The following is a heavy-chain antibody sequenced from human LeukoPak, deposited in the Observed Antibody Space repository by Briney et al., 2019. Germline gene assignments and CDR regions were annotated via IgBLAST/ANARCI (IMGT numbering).Heavy chain of an antibody. Sequence: GGSLRLSCTASGFTFGDHAMSWVRQAPGKGLEWVGFIRGKTYGGTTEYAASVKGRFTISRDDSKSIAYLPMNSLETEDTAVYYCASGPMYLWLHYGMDVCGQGTTVTVS. CDR1: GFTFGDHA. V-gene: IGHV3-49*04. CDR3: ASGPMYLWLHYGMDV. J-gene: IGHJ6*02. CDR2: IRGKTYGGTT. D-gene: IGHD2/OR15-2a*01.